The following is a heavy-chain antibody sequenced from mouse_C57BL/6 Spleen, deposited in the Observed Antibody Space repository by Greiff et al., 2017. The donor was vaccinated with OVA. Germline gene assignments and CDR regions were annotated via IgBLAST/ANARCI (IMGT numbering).Heavy chain of an antibody. D-gene: IGHD2-5*01. CDR3: ATSYSKPFGC. CDR2: IYPGSGNT. Sequence: QVQLKQSGPELVKPGASVKISCKASGYSFTSYYIHWVKQRPGQGLEWIGWIYPGSGNTKYNEKFKGKATLTADTSSSTAYMQLSSLTSEDSAVYYCATSYSKPFGCWGQGITLTVSS. J-gene: IGHJ2*01. CDR1: GYSFTSYY. V-gene: IGHV1-66*01.